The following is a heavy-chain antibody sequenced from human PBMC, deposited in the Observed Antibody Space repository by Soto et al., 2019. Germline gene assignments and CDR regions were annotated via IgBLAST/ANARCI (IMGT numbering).Heavy chain of an antibody. Sequence: EVQLLESGGGLVQPGGSLRLSCAASGFTVSSYAMSWVRQAPGKGLEWVSVISGSGSTYSADSVKGRFTISRDSSKNTVYLQMNSLRAEDTAVYYCAKALCLTFTTGYYMDVWGRGTTVTVSS. CDR1: GFTVSSYA. D-gene: IGHD4-4*01. CDR2: ISGSGST. CDR3: AKALCLTFTTGYYMDV. J-gene: IGHJ6*03. V-gene: IGHV3-23*01.